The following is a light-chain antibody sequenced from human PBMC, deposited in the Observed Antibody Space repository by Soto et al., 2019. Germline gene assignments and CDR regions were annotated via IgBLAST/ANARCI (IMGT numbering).Light chain of an antibody. J-gene: IGLJ2*01. CDR2: LDSDGSH. Sequence: QPVLTQSPSASASLGASVKLTCTLSSGHSSYAIAWHQQQPEKGPRYLMKLDSDGSHTKGDEIPDRFSGSSSGAERYLTISSLQSEDEADYYCQTWGTGIHVVFGGGTKLTFL. CDR1: SGHSSYA. CDR3: QTWGTGIHVV. V-gene: IGLV4-69*01.